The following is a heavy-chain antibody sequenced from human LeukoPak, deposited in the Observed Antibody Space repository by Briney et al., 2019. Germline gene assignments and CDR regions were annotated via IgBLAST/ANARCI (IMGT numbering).Heavy chain of an antibody. D-gene: IGHD6-13*01. CDR3: ARDPLAAAGSGYYFDY. CDR2: VSEDGTKK. V-gene: IGHV3-30*03. J-gene: IGHJ4*02. Sequence: GRSLRLSCAASGFIFSSYGIHWVRQAPGKGLEWVAVVSEDGTKKYYADSVKGRFTISRDNSKNTLYLQMNSLRAEDTAVYYCARDPLAAAGSGYYFDYWGQGTLVTVSS. CDR1: GFIFSSYG.